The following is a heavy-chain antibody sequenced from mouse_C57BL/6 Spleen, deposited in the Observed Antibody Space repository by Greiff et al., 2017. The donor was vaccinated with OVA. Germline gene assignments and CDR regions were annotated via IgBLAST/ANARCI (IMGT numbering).Heavy chain of an antibody. V-gene: IGHV1-26*01. CDR2: INPNNGGT. CDR3: ARRDYGDSFFDV. D-gene: IGHD2-4*01. J-gene: IGHJ1*03. CDR1: GYTFTDYY. Sequence: VQLQQSGPELVKPGASVKISCKASGYTFTDYYMNWVKQSHGKSLEWIGDINPNNGGTSYNQKFKGKATLTVDKSSSTAYMELRSLTSEDSAVYYCARRDYGDSFFDVWGTGTTVTVSS.